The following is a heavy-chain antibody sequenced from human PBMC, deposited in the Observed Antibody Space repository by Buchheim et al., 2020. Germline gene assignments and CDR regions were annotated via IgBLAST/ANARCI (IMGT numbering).Heavy chain of an antibody. CDR1: GDSMERGGFY. V-gene: IGHV4-31*03. CDR2: LYNSAST. D-gene: IGHD3-10*01. J-gene: IGHJ4*02. Sequence: QVQLQESGPGLVKPSQTLSLTCTVSGDSMERGGFYWNWIRQHPGMGLEFIGYLYNSASTYFNPSLMSRVTISAAPSKNHFSLKLSSVTAADTAVYFCARGTPRYYFDFWGQGTL. CDR3: ARGTPRYYFDF.